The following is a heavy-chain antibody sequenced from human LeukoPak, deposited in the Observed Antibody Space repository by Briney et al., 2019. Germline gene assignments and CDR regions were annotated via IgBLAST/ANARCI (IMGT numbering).Heavy chain of an antibody. J-gene: IGHJ4*02. Sequence: GGSLSLSCAASGFPFSSYGMHWVRQAPGKGLEWVAVISYDGNIKYYADSVKGRFTISRDNSKNTLYLQMNSLRAEDTAVYYCAKRGDGSGWYYFDYWGQGTLVSVSS. V-gene: IGHV3-30*18. CDR3: AKRGDGSGWYYFDY. CDR1: GFPFSSYG. D-gene: IGHD6-19*01. CDR2: ISYDGNIK.